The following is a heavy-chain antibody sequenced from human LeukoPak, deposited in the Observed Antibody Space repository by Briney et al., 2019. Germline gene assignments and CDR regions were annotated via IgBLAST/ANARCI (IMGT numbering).Heavy chain of an antibody. CDR1: GYSSTSYW. CDR2: IYPGDSDT. V-gene: IGHV5-51*01. J-gene: IGHJ4*02. D-gene: IGHD5-18*01. Sequence: GESLKISCKGSGYSSTSYWIGWVRQMPGKGLEWMGIIYPGDSDTRYSPSFQGQVTISADKSISTAYLQWSSLKASDAAMYYCARKKGSRGYSYGYVGYDYWGQGTLVTVSS. CDR3: ARKKGSRGYSYGYVGYDY.